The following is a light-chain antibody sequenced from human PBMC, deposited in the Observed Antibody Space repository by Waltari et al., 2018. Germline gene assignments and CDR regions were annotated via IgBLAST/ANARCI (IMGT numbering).Light chain of an antibody. J-gene: IGKJ1*01. CDR2: GAS. V-gene: IGKV3-15*01. CDR3: QQYNNWPPWT. CDR1: QSVSSN. Sequence: EVVMTQSPATLSVSPGERATLSCRASQSVSSNLAWYQHKPGQAPRLLIYGASTRATGTPARFSGSGSGTEFTLTISSLQSEDFAAYYCQQYNNWPPWTFGQGTTEEIK.